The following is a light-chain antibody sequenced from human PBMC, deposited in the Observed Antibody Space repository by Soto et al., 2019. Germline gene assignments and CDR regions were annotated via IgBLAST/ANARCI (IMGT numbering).Light chain of an antibody. Sequence: EIVMTQSTLSLTVTPGEPASISWKSRQSLLHSNGNTFLGWYMQKPGQSPQCLIYWGSRLAHGAPDRVSGSGSGTDFTLRISTVKADDAVIYYCLQALQTPRTFGQGTKLEI. CDR2: WGS. CDR1: QSLLHSNGNTF. J-gene: IGKJ1*01. CDR3: LQALQTPRT. V-gene: IGKV2-28*01.